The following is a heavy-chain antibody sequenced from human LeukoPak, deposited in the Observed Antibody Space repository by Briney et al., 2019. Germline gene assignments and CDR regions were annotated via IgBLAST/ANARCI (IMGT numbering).Heavy chain of an antibody. D-gene: IGHD3-3*01. V-gene: IGHV1-46*03. CDR2: INPSGGST. Sequence: ASVKVACKASGYTFTSYYMHWVRQAPGQGLEWMGIINPSGGSTIYAQKFQGRVTMTRYTSTSTVYMELSSLRSEDTAVYYCARETLRDFWSGYYTDYYYYMDAWGKGTTVTVSS. J-gene: IGHJ6*03. CDR3: ARETLRDFWSGYYTDYYYYMDA. CDR1: GYTFTSYY.